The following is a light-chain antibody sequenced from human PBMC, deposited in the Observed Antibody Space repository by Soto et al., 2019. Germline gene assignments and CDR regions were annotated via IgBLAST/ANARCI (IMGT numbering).Light chain of an antibody. Sequence: DIVLTQSPGTLSLSPGDSATLSCRASQSVSSTYLAWYQQKTGQAPRLLVYGESSRATGTPDRLSGSGSGTDLNLTISRLEPEDFAVYYCQKYGSSPVTFGQGTKVEI. CDR3: QKYGSSPVT. J-gene: IGKJ1*01. CDR2: GES. CDR1: QSVSSTY. V-gene: IGKV3-20*01.